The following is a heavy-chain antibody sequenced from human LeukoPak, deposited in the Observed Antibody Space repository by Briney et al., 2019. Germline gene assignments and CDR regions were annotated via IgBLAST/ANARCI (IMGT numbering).Heavy chain of an antibody. J-gene: IGHJ4*02. V-gene: IGHV1-46*01. CDR1: GYTFTSYY. Sequence: ASVKVSCTASGYTFTSYYMHWVRQAPGQGLEWMGIINPSGGSTSYAQKFQGRVTMTRDTSTSTVYMELSSLRSEDTAVYYCAREGSGSYFNPSRDFDYWGQGTLVTVSS. CDR3: AREGSGSYFNPSRDFDY. D-gene: IGHD1-26*01. CDR2: INPSGGST.